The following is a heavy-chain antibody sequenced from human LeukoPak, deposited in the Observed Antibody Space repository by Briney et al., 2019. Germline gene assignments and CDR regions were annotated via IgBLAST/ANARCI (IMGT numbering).Heavy chain of an antibody. J-gene: IGHJ4*02. Sequence: GGSLRLSCAASGFTSSSYAMHWVRQAPGKGPEYVSAISSNGGSTYYANSVKGRFTISRDNAKNSLYLQMNSLRAEDTAVYYCARIRSMIVVGLDYWGQGTLVTVSS. CDR1: GFTSSSYA. CDR2: ISSNGGST. D-gene: IGHD3-22*01. V-gene: IGHV3-64*01. CDR3: ARIRSMIVVGLDY.